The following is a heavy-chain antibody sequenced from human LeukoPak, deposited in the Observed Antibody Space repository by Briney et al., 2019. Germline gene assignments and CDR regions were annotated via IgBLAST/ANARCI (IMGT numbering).Heavy chain of an antibody. CDR3: GKTTAGYSSGQKPAWPVDY. D-gene: IGHD5-18*01. CDR1: GFTFGSFA. Sequence: GGSLRLSCEASGFTFGSFAMYWVRQAPGKGLDWIAGIFGSGGSPHYADSVKGRFTISRNNSKNTVYLQINSLRTEDTAVYYCGKTTAGYSSGQKPAWPVDYWGQGTLVTVSS. V-gene: IGHV3-23*01. J-gene: IGHJ4*02. CDR2: IFGSGGSP.